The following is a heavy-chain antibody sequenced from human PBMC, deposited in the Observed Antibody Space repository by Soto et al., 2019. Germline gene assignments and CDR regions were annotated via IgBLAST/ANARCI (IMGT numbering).Heavy chain of an antibody. CDR1: GFTFSDAW. D-gene: IGHD3-3*01. J-gene: IGHJ4*02. V-gene: IGHV3-15*01. Sequence: GGSLRLSCAASGFTFSDAWMSWVRQAPGKGLDWVGRIKSKSDGETTDYAAPVEGRFTIARDDSKNTLYLQMSSLKIEDTAVYFCTADHWSWGQGTLVTVSS. CDR2: IKSKSDGETT. CDR3: TADHWS.